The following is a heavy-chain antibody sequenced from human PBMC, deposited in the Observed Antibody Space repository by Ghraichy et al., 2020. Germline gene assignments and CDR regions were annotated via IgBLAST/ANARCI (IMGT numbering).Heavy chain of an antibody. CDR3: ARVVGGYCSGGSCPYYFDY. D-gene: IGHD2-15*01. J-gene: IGHJ4*02. Sequence: ESLNISCAVYGGSFSGYYWSWIRQPPGKGLEWIGEINHSGSTNYNPSLKSRVTISVDTSKNQFSLKLSSVTAADTAVYYCARVVGGYCSGGSCPYYFDYWGQGTLVTVSS. V-gene: IGHV4-34*01. CDR2: INHSGST. CDR1: GGSFSGYY.